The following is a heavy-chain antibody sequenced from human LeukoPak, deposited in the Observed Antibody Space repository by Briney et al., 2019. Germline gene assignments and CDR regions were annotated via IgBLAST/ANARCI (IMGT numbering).Heavy chain of an antibody. CDR2: INSDGGKT. V-gene: IGHV3-74*01. CDR3: AREGSLEYYFDY. Sequence: GGSLRLSCAASGFFFNTYWVHWVRQAPGKGLVWVSRINSDGGKTSHANSVKGRFTISRDNAKNTLYLQMNGLRAEDTAVYYCAREGSLEYYFDYWGRGTLVTVSS. CDR1: GFFFNTYW. J-gene: IGHJ4*02. D-gene: IGHD3-10*01.